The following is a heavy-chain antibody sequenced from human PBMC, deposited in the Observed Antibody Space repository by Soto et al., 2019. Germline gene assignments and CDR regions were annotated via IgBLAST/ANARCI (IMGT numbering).Heavy chain of an antibody. J-gene: IGHJ3*02. CDR3: ARDRHFRGGPDDI. CDR1: GFTFSSFG. V-gene: IGHV3-33*01. D-gene: IGHD3-3*02. Sequence: QVQLVESGGGVVQSGRSPRLSCAASGFTFSSFGMHWVRQAPGKGLEWVALIWHDGTFTHYADSVKGRFTISRDDSKNMLYLQMNSLRADDTAVYYCARDRHFRGGPDDIWGKGTMVTVSS. CDR2: IWHDGTFT.